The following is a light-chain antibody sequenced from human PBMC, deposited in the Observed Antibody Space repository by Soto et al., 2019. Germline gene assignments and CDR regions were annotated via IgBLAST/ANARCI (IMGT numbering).Light chain of an antibody. CDR1: QSVSSY. CDR2: DAS. Sequence: EIVLTQSPATLSLSPGERATLSCRASQSVSSYLAWYQQKPGQAPRLLTYDASNRATGIPARFSGSGSGTDFTLTISSLEPEDFAVYYCQQRSNWPFALTFGGGTKVEIK. V-gene: IGKV3-11*01. CDR3: QQRSNWPFALT. J-gene: IGKJ4*01.